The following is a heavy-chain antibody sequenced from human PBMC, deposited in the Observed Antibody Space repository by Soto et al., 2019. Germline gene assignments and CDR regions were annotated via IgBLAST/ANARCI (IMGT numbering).Heavy chain of an antibody. CDR3: ARTDKFNSHSSGWANRFDY. Sequence: EVQLLESGGDLVQPGGSLRLFCAASGFTFSNYAMTWVRQAPGKGLEWVSTLTGDGRTFYVDTVKGRFTISRDNSKSTLYLQMNSLGAEDTAVNYCARTDKFNSHSSGWANRFDYWGQGTLVTVSA. CDR2: LTGDGRT. J-gene: IGHJ4*02. CDR1: GFTFSNYA. D-gene: IGHD6-19*01. V-gene: IGHV3-23*01.